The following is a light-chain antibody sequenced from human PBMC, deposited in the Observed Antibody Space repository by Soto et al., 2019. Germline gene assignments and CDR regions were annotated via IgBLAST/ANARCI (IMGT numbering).Light chain of an antibody. V-gene: IGLV2-11*01. J-gene: IGLJ2*01. Sequence: QSVLTQPRSVSGSPGQLVTISCTGTSSDVGKYDYVSWYQQHPDKAPKLMIYDVSNRPSGVPDRFSGSKSGNTASLTISGLQAEDEADYSCCSYAGTYTLVFGGGTKVTVL. CDR2: DVS. CDR1: SSDVGKYDY. CDR3: CSYAGTYTLV.